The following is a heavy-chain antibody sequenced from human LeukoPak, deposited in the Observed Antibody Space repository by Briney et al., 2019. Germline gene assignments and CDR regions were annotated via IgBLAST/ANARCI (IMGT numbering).Heavy chain of an antibody. J-gene: IGHJ5*02. CDR3: AKDPRYSSSSNWFDP. CDR1: GFTFSSYA. V-gene: IGHV3-23*01. Sequence: GGTLRLSCAASGFTFSSYAMSWVRQAPGKGPEWVSAISGSGGSKYYADSVKGRFTISRDNSKNTLYLQMNSLRAEDTAVYYCAKDPRYSSSSNWFDPWGQGTLVTVSS. D-gene: IGHD6-6*01. CDR2: ISGSGGSK.